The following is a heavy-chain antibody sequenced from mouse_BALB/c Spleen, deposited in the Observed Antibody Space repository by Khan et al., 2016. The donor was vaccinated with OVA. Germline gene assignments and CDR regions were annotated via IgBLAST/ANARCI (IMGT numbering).Heavy chain of an antibody. J-gene: IGHJ2*01. CDR2: INPGNGGT. CDR3: TINYGYDYFDY. V-gene: IGHV1S81*02. CDR1: GYTLTRYY. D-gene: IGHD1-2*01. Sequence: QVQLQQPGAELVKPGASVKLSCKATGYTLTRYYMYWVKRRPGQGLEWIGGINPGNGGTNLNEKFKNKATMTVDKSSTTVYMPLSSLTSEDSAVYYCTINYGYDYFDYWGQGTTLTVS.